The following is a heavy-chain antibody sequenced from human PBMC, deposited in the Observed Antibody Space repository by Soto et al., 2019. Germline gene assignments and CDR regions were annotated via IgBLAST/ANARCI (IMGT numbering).Heavy chain of an antibody. CDR2: ISYDGSNK. CDR1: GFTFSNYG. V-gene: IGHV3-30*03. D-gene: IGHD6-19*01. J-gene: IGHJ6*02. Sequence: GGSLRLSCAASGFTFSNYGMHWVRQAPGKGLEWVAFISYDGSNKYYADSVKGRFAISRDSSKNTLYLQMNSLRADDTAVCYCARDGRYAVAGSYYFAMDVWGQGTTVTVSS. CDR3: ARDGRYAVAGSYYFAMDV.